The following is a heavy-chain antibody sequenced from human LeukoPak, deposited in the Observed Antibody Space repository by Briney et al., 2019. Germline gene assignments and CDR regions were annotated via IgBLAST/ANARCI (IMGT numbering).Heavy chain of an antibody. CDR1: GFTFNTYT. CDR2: INSKSNFI. J-gene: IGHJ4*02. D-gene: IGHD4-11*01. V-gene: IGHV3-21*01. Sequence: GGSLRLSCAASGFTFNTYTMNWVRQAPGKGLEWVSSINSKSNFIYYADSVKGRFTISRDNAKNSLYLQMNSLRTEDTAVYYCARVCVPSYSNSPTTYYPDYWGQGTLVTVSS. CDR3: ARVCVPSYSNSPTTYYPDY.